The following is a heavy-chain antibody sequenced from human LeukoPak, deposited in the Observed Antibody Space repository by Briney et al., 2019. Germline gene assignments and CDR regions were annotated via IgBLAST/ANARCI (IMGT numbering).Heavy chain of an antibody. CDR2: ISSSSSYI. D-gene: IGHD1-26*01. CDR1: GFTFSSYS. J-gene: IGHJ4*02. Sequence: GGSLRLXCAASGFTFSSYSMKWVRQTPGKGLEWVSSISSSSSYIYYADSVKGRFTISRDNAKNSLYLQMNSLRAEDTAVYYCARDLTGSYLANYWGQGTLVTVSS. CDR3: ARDLTGSYLANY. V-gene: IGHV3-21*01.